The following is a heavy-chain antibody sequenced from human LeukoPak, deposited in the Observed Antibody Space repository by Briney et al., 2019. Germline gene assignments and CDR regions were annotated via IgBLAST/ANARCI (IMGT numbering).Heavy chain of an antibody. CDR3: ARDGGWWRFDF. CDR1: GFTVSSSY. CDR2: IKEDGSET. D-gene: IGHD2-8*02. J-gene: IGHJ4*02. Sequence: GGSLRLSCAASGFTVSSSYMSWVRQAPGQGLEWVASIKEDGSETHYVDSVRGRFTISRDNDKNSLYLQMNNLRAEDTAMYYCARDGGWWRFDFWGQGALVTVSS. V-gene: IGHV3-7*03.